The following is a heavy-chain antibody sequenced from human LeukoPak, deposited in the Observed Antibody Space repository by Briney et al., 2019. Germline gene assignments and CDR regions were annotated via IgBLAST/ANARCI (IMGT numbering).Heavy chain of an antibody. V-gene: IGHV3-64D*06. J-gene: IGHJ1*01. Sequence: GGSLRLSCSASGFTFSIYAMHWVRQAPGKGLQYVSVISGNGVGTSYADSVKGRFTISRDNSKNTVYLQMSCLRAEDTAVYYCVGDGRDGYNRYFHHWGQGTLVTVSS. D-gene: IGHD5-24*01. CDR2: ISGNGVGT. CDR3: VGDGRDGYNRYFHH. CDR1: GFTFSIYA.